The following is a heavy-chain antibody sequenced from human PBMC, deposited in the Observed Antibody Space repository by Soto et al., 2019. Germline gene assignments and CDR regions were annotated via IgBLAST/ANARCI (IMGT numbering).Heavy chain of an antibody. Sequence: EVQLLESGGGLVQPGGSLRLSCAASGFTFSSYAMSWVRQAPGKGLEWVSAISGSGGSTYYADSVKGRFTISRDNSKNTLYLQMNSLRAEDTAVYYCAKAPVVVTAIRFSPDYWYFDLWGRGTLVTVSS. D-gene: IGHD2-21*02. CDR2: ISGSGGST. CDR1: GFTFSSYA. J-gene: IGHJ2*01. CDR3: AKAPVVVTAIRFSPDYWYFDL. V-gene: IGHV3-23*01.